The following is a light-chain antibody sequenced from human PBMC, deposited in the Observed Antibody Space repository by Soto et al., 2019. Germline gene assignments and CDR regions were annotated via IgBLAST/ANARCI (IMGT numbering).Light chain of an antibody. J-gene: IGKJ1*01. CDR3: QQYNNYSWT. V-gene: IGKV1-5*03. CDR2: KAS. Sequence: DIEITQSPSTLSASVGDRVTITCLASQSISSWLAWYQQKPGKASKLLIYKASSLESGVPSRFSGSGCGTEFTLTISSLQPDDFATFYCQQYNNYSWTFGQGTKVDI. CDR1: QSISSW.